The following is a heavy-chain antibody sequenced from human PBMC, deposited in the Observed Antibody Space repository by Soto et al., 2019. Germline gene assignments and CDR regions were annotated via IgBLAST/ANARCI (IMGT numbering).Heavy chain of an antibody. J-gene: IGHJ4*02. CDR2: ISGSGGST. Sequence: GGSLRLSCAASGFTFSSYAMSWVRQAPGKGLEWVSAISGSGGSTYYADSVKGRFTISRDNSKNTLYLQMNSLRAEDTAVYYYAKRDLELEYFDYWGQGTLVTVSS. CDR1: GFTFSSYA. CDR3: AKRDLELEYFDY. V-gene: IGHV3-23*01. D-gene: IGHD1-7*01.